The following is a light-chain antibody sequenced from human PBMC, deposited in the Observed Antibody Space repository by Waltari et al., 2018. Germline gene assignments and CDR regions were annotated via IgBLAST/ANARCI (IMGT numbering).Light chain of an antibody. CDR2: RAE. V-gene: IGLV8-61*01. CDR3: ALYMGSGIWV. J-gene: IGLJ3*02. Sequence: WEQQQPVQAPRTAGYRAERRSSGVPDRFAGSIRGNNAALTITGAQSDDESDYYCALYMGSGIWVFGGGTKLTVL.